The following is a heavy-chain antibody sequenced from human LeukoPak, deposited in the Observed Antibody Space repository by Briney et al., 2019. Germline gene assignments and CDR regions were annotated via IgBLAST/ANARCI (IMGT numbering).Heavy chain of an antibody. D-gene: IGHD2-15*01. CDR2: INPSGGST. CDR1: GYTFTNYY. CDR3: ARVYCSGGRCYDSGGDY. V-gene: IGHV1-46*01. Sequence: GASVKVSCKASGYTFTNYYMHWVRQAPGQGLKWVGIINPSGGSTSYARKFQGRVTVTRDTSTSTVYMELRSLRSEDTAVYYCARVYCSGGRCYDSGGDYWGQGTLVTVSS. J-gene: IGHJ4*02.